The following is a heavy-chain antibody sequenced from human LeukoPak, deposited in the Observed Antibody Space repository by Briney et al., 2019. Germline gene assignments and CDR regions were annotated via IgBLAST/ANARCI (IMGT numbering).Heavy chain of an antibody. V-gene: IGHV3-30*09. CDR3: ARGGSQQLVLLGHDY. D-gene: IGHD6-13*01. Sequence: GGSLRLSCAASGFTFSSYAMHWIRQAPGKGLHWVEVMPSDGRNGYYVDSVKGRFAISRDNSKNTLYLQMNDLRPEDTAVYYCARGGSQQLVLLGHDYWGHGTLVTVSS. CDR2: MPSDGRNG. J-gene: IGHJ4*01. CDR1: GFTFSSYA.